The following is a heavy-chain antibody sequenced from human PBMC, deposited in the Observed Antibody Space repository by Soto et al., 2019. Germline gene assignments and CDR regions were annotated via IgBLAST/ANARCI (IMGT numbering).Heavy chain of an antibody. CDR1: GGTFSSYA. J-gene: IGHJ6*02. CDR2: IIPIFGTA. D-gene: IGHD3-3*01. Sequence: QVQLVQSGAEVKTPGSSVKVSCKASGGTFSSYAISWVRQAPGQGLEWMGGIIPIFGTANYEQKFQGRVTITADESTRTAYMELSSLRSEDTAVYYCARDSGTVLGVVIPQNGMDVWGQGTTVTVSS. CDR3: ARDSGTVLGVVIPQNGMDV. V-gene: IGHV1-69*01.